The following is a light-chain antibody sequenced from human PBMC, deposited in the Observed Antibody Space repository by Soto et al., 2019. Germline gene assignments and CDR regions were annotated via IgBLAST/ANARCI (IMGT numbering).Light chain of an antibody. CDR3: QQSFNLPRT. CDR2: AAS. Sequence: DIEMTQSPSSLSASVRETITITCRASQTISSSLNWFQHRPGQPPKLLLFAASNLHAGVPPRFSSSGSATYFRLTIRSLQPEDFANYYCQQSFNLPRTFGPGTRVEFK. V-gene: IGKV1-39*01. CDR1: QTISSS. J-gene: IGKJ1*01.